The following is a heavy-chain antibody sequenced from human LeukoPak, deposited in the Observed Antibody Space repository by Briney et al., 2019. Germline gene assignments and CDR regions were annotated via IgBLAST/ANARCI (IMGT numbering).Heavy chain of an antibody. CDR1: GFTFSSYG. J-gene: IGHJ6*01. CDR2: TWYDGRNN. Sequence: GRSLRLSCAASGFTFSSYGMHWVRQAPGKGLEWVAVTWYDGRNNYYAASVKGRFTISRDDSKTTVYLLMNSLRAEDTAVHYCAREVAPLYFHYGMDVWGEGTTVTVSS. V-gene: IGHV3-33*01. CDR3: AREVAPLYFHYGMDV. D-gene: IGHD2-21*01.